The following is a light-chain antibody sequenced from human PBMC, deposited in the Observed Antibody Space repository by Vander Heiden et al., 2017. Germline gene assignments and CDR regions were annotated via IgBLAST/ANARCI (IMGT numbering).Light chain of an antibody. CDR3: NSRDSSGNHLV. J-gene: IGLJ2*01. CDR1: SLRSYY. V-gene: IGLV3-19*01. CDR2: GKN. Sequence: SGQTVRITCQGDSLRSYYASWYQQKPGQAPVLVIYGKNNRPSGIPDRFSGSSSGNTASLTITGAQAEDEADYYCNSRDSSGNHLVFGGGTKLTVL.